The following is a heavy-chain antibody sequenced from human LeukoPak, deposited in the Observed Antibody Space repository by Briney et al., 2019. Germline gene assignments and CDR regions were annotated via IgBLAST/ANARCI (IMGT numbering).Heavy chain of an antibody. Sequence: SETLSLTCTVSGGSISNYYWGWIRQPPGKGLEWIGSIYYSGNTYYKPSLKSRVTISVDTPKNQFSLKLSSVTAADTAVYYRARRRGLEPPDYWGQGTLVTVSS. CDR2: IYYSGNT. CDR3: ARRRGLEPPDY. D-gene: IGHD1-1*01. CDR1: GGSISNYY. V-gene: IGHV4-39*01. J-gene: IGHJ4*02.